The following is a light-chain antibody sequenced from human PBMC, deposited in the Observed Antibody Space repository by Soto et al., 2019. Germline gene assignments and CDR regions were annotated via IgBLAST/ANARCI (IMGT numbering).Light chain of an antibody. Sequence: QLVLTQPPSASGTPGQRVTISCTGSSSNIGSNYVYWYQQLPGTVPQLLIYSNSERPSGVPDRFSGSKSGTSASLAISGLRSEDEADYYCAAWDDSLSGLVFGGGTKLTVL. CDR2: SNS. CDR1: SSNIGSNY. J-gene: IGLJ2*01. V-gene: IGLV1-47*02. CDR3: AAWDDSLSGLV.